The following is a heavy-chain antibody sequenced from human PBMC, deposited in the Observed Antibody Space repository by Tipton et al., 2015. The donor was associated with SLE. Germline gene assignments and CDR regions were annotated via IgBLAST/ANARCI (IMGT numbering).Heavy chain of an antibody. Sequence: VKPSETLSLTCTVSGGSISSHYWSWIRQPPGKGLEWIGYIYYSGSTNYNPSLKSRVSMSLDTSKNQFSLKLTSVTAADTAVYYCARGWMDAAGYWGQGTLVTVPS. CDR1: GGSISSHY. D-gene: IGHD5-18*01. J-gene: IGHJ4*02. CDR2: IYYSGST. V-gene: IGHV4-59*11. CDR3: ARGWMDAAGY.